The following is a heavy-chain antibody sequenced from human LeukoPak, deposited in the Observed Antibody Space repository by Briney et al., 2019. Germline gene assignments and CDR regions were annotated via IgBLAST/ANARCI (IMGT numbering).Heavy chain of an antibody. V-gene: IGHV3-11*01. D-gene: IGHD5-24*01. Sequence: GGSLTLYCPPSGFTFSDYYMSWIRQAAGYGLEWVSYISSSGSTIYYADSVKGRFTISRDNAKNSLYLQMNSLRAEDTALYYCASQMATFDYWGQGTLVTVSS. CDR3: ASQMATFDY. J-gene: IGHJ4*02. CDR1: GFTFSDYY. CDR2: ISSSGSTI.